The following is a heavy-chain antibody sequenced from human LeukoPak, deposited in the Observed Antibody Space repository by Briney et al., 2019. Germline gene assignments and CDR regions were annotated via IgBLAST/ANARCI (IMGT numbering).Heavy chain of an antibody. J-gene: IGHJ3*02. CDR3: ASSNHGSRVPRYAFDI. D-gene: IGHD5-24*01. CDR2: ISYDGSNK. V-gene: IGHV3-30*04. Sequence: GRSLRLSCAASGFTFSSYAMHWVRQAPGKGLEWVAVISYDGSNKYYADSVKGRFTISRDNSKNTLYLQMNSLRAEDTAVYYCASSNHGSRVPRYAFDIWGQGTMVTVSS. CDR1: GFTFSSYA.